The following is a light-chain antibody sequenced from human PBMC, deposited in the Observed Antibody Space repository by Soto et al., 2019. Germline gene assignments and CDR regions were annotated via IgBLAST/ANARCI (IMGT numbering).Light chain of an antibody. Sequence: NFMLTQPHSVSESPGKTVTISCTRSSGTIASNSVQWYQQRPGSAPTTVLYEDNQRPSGVPDRFSGSIDSSSNSAFLTISGLKTEDEGDYYCQSYDTSNPHVIFGGGTKLTVL. J-gene: IGLJ2*01. V-gene: IGLV6-57*04. CDR3: QSYDTSNPHVI. CDR1: SGTIASNS. CDR2: EDN.